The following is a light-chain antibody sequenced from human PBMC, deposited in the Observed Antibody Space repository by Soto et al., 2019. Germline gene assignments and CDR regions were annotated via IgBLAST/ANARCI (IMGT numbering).Light chain of an antibody. Sequence: QSALTQPASVSGSPGQSITISCTGTTSDIGAYNYVSWYQPHPGKAPKLLIYDVTDRPSGVSDRFSGSKSGNTASLTISGLQAEDEADYFCSSYTTINTVVLFGGGTKVTVL. J-gene: IGLJ2*01. CDR3: SSYTTINTVVL. CDR1: TSDIGAYNY. CDR2: DVT. V-gene: IGLV2-14*03.